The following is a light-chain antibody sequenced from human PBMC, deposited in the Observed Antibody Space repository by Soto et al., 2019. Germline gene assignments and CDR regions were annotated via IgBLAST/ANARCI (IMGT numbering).Light chain of an antibody. J-gene: IGKJ1*01. Sequence: DIQMTQSPSTLSASVGDRVTITCRASESMSNCLAWYQQKPGKAPKLLISGASSLQSGVPSRFSGSGSGTEFTLTISSLQPDDFATYYCQHYNSYSEAFGQGTKV. CDR2: GAS. CDR1: ESMSNC. CDR3: QHYNSYSEA. V-gene: IGKV1-5*01.